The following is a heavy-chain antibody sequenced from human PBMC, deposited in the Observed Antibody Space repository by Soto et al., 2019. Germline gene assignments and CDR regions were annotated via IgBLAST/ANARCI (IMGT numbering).Heavy chain of an antibody. V-gene: IGHV4-59*03. CDR3: AARHFWSGPWTDRRLHY. J-gene: IGHJ4*02. CDR1: GASIRSYY. Sequence: SETLSLTCSVSGASIRSYYWHWIRQPPGKGLEWIGYVYTSDYTRYSSSLKSRVTISVDTSKSQFYLRLNSVTAADTAVYYCAARHFWSGPWTDRRLHYWGQGTLVTVSS. CDR2: VYTSDYT. D-gene: IGHD3-3*02.